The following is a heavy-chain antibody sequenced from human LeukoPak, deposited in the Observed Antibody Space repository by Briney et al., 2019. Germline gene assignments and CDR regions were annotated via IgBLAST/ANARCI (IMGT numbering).Heavy chain of an antibody. D-gene: IGHD4-17*01. CDR1: GFTFSSYE. Sequence: GGSLRFSCAASGFTFSSYEMNWVRQAPGKGLEWVSYISSSGSTIYYADSVKGRFTISRDNAKNSLYLQMNSLRAEDTAVYYCARDRDYGDYRDAFDIWGQGTMVTVSS. CDR3: ARDRDYGDYRDAFDI. J-gene: IGHJ3*02. V-gene: IGHV3-48*03. CDR2: ISSSGSTI.